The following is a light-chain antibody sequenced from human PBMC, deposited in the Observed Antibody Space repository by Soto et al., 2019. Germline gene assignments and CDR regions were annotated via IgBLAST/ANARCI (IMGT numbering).Light chain of an antibody. CDR3: QQYNNWLFS. V-gene: IGKV3-15*01. CDR2: DVS. Sequence: EILLTQSTATLSVSPGERVTLSCRAGQGVTTNFAWYQQKSGQSPRLLIYDVSSRATGVPSRFSGTGSETDFTLTISGLQSEDSAIYFCQQYNNWLFSFCQGTRLAIK. J-gene: IGKJ5*01. CDR1: QGVTTN.